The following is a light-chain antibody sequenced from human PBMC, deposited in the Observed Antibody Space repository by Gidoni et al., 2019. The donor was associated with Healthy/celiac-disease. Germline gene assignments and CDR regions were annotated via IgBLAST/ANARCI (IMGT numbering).Light chain of an antibody. Sequence: DIQITQSPSSLSASVGDRVTITCRASQSISSYLNWYQQKPGKAPKLLIYAASSLQSGVPSRCSGSGSGTDFTITISSLQPEDFATYYCQQSYSTPWTFXXXTKVEIK. J-gene: IGKJ1*01. V-gene: IGKV1-39*01. CDR2: AAS. CDR1: QSISSY. CDR3: QQSYSTPWT.